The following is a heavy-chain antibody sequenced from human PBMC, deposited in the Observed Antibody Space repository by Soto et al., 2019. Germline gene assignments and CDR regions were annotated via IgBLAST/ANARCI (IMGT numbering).Heavy chain of an antibody. CDR2: IIPIFGTA. CDR1: GGTFSSYA. Sequence: SVKVSCKASGGTFSSYAISWVRQAPGQGLEWMGGIIPIFGTANYAQKFQGRVTITADKSTSTAYRELSSLRSEDTAVYYCASWSRWVRGVIIAAYYYYGMDVWGQGTTVTVSS. CDR3: ASWSRWVRGVIIAAYYYYGMDV. J-gene: IGHJ6*02. V-gene: IGHV1-69*06. D-gene: IGHD3-10*01.